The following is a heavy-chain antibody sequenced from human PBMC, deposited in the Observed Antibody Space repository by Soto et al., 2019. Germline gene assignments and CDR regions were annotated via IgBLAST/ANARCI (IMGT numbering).Heavy chain of an antibody. CDR2: IYKSGST. J-gene: IGHJ6*02. Sequence: QVQLQESGPGLVKPSETLSLTCTVSGDSVSSGDFYWTWTRQPPGKGLEWIAYIYKSGSTTYNPSLNSRVTITVDTSKNQFSLKLSSVTAADTAVYYCARVYYYGLGRGRSMDVWGQGTMVIVSS. CDR3: ARVYYYGLGRGRSMDV. CDR1: GDSVSSGDFY. D-gene: IGHD3-10*01. V-gene: IGHV4-61*08.